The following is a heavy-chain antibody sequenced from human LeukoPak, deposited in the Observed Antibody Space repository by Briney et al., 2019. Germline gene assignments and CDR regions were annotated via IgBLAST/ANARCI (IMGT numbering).Heavy chain of an antibody. V-gene: IGHV4-59*01. CDR1: GGSISSYY. J-gene: IGHJ4*02. CDR2: IYYSGST. CDR3: ARYSSSWFYFDY. D-gene: IGHD6-13*01. Sequence: SETLSLTCTVSGGSISSYYWSWIRQPPGKGLEWIGYIYYSGSTNYNPSLKSRVTISVDTSKNQFSLKLSSVTAADTAVYYCARYSSSWFYFDYWGQGTLVTVSS.